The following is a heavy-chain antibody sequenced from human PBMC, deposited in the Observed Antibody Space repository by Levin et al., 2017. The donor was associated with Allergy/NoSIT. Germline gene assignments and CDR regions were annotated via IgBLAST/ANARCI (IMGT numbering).Heavy chain of an antibody. V-gene: IGHV3-23*01. CDR2: ISSSGRST. Sequence: PGESLKISCAASGFSFINYAMSWVRQAPGTGLEWVSGISSSGRSTWYAGSVKGRFTISRDNSKNTLYLQMNSLRAEDTALYYCARDTPDLSPGPYFDYWGQGTLVTVSS. CDR1: GFSFINYA. J-gene: IGHJ4*02. CDR3: ARDTPDLSPGPYFDY.